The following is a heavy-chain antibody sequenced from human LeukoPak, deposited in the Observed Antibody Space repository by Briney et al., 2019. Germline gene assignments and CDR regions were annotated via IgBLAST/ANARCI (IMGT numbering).Heavy chain of an antibody. CDR1: GFTFSSYW. J-gene: IGHJ4*02. V-gene: IGHV3-23*01. Sequence: GGSLRLSCAASGFTFSSYWMSWVRQAPGKGLEWVSAISGSGGSTYYADSVKGRFTISRDNSKNTLYLQMNSLRAEDTAVYYCAKETYYDFWSGYSVGFDYWGQGTLVTVSS. CDR3: AKETYYDFWSGYSVGFDY. CDR2: ISGSGGST. D-gene: IGHD3-3*01.